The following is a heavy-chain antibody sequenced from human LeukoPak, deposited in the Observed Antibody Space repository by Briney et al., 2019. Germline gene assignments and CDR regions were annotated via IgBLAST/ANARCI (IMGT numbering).Heavy chain of an antibody. D-gene: IGHD5-18*01. CDR1: GFTFSGYW. J-gene: IGHJ6*02. CDR2: ISSSGTNI. CDR3: ARELWLWNYYYGMDV. Sequence: SGGSLRLSCAASGFTFSGYWMSWIRHAPGKGLEWVSYISSSGTNIYYADSVKGRFTISRDNAKNSLYLQMNSLRAEDTAVYYCARELWLWNYYYGMDVWGQGTTVTVSS. V-gene: IGHV3-11*04.